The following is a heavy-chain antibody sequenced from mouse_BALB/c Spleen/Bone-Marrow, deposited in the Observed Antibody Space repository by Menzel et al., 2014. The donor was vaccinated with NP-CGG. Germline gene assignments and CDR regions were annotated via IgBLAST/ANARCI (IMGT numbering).Heavy chain of an antibody. Sequence: VKLVESGAELLKPGASMRISCKATGYTFNTYWIEWIKQRPGHGLEWIGEVLPGSVSANFNGGFKGKATFTADTSSNTASMQLSSLTSEDSAGYYCAIKGSYGRDHWGQGTAGSVSS. CDR3: AIKGSYGRDH. J-gene: IGHJ4*01. V-gene: IGHV1-9*01. CDR2: VLPGSVSA. CDR1: GYTFNTYW.